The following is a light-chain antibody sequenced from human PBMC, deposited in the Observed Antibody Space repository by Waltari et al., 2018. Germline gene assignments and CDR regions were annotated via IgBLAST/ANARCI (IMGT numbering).Light chain of an antibody. Sequence: QSALTQPRSVSGSPGQSVTISCTGTSSDVGGYNYVSWYQQHPGKAPKLMIYDVSKRPSGVPDPFSGAKSGNTASRTISGLQAEDEADYYCCSYAGSYTFYVFGTGTKVTVL. V-gene: IGLV2-11*01. J-gene: IGLJ1*01. CDR3: CSYAGSYTFYV. CDR2: DVS. CDR1: SSDVGGYNY.